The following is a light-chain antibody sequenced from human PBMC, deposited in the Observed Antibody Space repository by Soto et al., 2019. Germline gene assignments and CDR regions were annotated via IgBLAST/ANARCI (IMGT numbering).Light chain of an antibody. CDR1: SSNIGNNY. CDR3: GTWDSSLSAVV. V-gene: IGLV1-51*02. CDR2: ENN. Sequence: QSVLTQPPSVSAAPGQKVTIPCSGSSSNIGNNYVSWYQQLPGTAPKLLIYENNKRPSGIPDRFSGSKSGTSATLGITGLQTGDEADYYCGTWDSSLSAVVFGGGTKVTVL. J-gene: IGLJ2*01.